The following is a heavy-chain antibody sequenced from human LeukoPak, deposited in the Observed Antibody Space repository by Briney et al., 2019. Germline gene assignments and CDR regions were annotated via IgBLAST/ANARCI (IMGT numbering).Heavy chain of an antibody. J-gene: IGHJ6*03. CDR3: ARDLHDSSGYYSRYYYYYYMDV. D-gene: IGHD3-22*01. CDR2: IYTSGST. CDR1: GGSISSGTYY. V-gene: IGHV4-61*02. Sequence: SETLSLTCTVSGGSISSGTYYWSWIRQPAGKGLEWIGRIYTSGSTNYNPSLQSRVTISVDTSKNQFSLKLSSVTAADTAVYYCARDLHDSSGYYSRYYYYYYMDVWGKGTTVTISS.